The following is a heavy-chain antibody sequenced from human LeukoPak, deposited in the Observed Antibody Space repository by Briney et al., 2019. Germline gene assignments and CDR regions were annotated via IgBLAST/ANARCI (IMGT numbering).Heavy chain of an antibody. V-gene: IGHV4-59*08. CDR2: IYYSGST. CDR3: ARPNFNDYSIDY. CDR1: GGSIRSYY. D-gene: IGHD4-11*01. Sequence: PSETLSLTCTVSGGSIRSYYWSWIRQPPGKGLEWIGYIYYSGSTNYNPSLKSRVSISVDTSKNQFSLKLSSVTAADTAVYCCARPNFNDYSIDYWGQGTLVTVSS. J-gene: IGHJ4*02.